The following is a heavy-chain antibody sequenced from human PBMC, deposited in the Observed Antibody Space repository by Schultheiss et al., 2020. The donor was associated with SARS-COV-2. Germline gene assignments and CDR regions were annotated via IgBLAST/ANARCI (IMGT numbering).Heavy chain of an antibody. CDR2: VSTYNGNT. Sequence: GESLKISCKASGYTFTNYGITWVRQAPGQGLEWMGWVSTYNGNTNYAQKFQGRVTITADESTSTAYMELSSLRSEDTAVYYCARAFRDPPPQYIGYYYPMDVWGLGTTVTVSS. CDR3: ARAFRDPPPQYIGYYYPMDV. J-gene: IGHJ6*02. D-gene: IGHD3-16*01. V-gene: IGHV1-18*01. CDR1: GYTFTNYG.